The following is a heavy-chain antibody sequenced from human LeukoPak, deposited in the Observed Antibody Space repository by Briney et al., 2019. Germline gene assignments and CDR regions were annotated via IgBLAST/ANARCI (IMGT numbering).Heavy chain of an antibody. D-gene: IGHD1-7*01. V-gene: IGHV3-23*01. CDR2: ISGSGGST. CDR1: GFTFSSYA. J-gene: IGHJ4*02. CDR3: ARDDDWNYEDY. Sequence: GGSLRLSCAASGFTFSSYAMSWVRQAPGKGLEWVSAISGSGGSTYYADSVKGRFTISRDNAKNSLYLQMNSLRAEDTAVYYCARDDDWNYEDYWGQGTLVTVSS.